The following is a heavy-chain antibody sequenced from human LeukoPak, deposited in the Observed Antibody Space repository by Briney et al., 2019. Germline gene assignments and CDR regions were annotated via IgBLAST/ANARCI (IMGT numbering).Heavy chain of an antibody. J-gene: IGHJ4*02. CDR2: ISRGGDDI. D-gene: IGHD1-14*01. Sequence: GGSLRLSCAASGFTFSSYSMNWVRQAPGKGLEWVSVISRGGDDIYYAESVKGRFTISRDNSKNTLFLQMSSLRTEDTAVYYCAKSSTPTSCRNLDFWGQGTLATVSS. CDR3: AKSSTPTSCRNLDF. CDR1: GFTFSSYS. V-gene: IGHV3-23*01.